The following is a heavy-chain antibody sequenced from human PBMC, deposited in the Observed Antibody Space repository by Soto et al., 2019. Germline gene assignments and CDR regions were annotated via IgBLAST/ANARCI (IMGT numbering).Heavy chain of an antibody. CDR2: ISYEGSNK. J-gene: IGHJ4*02. V-gene: IGHV3-30-3*01. Sequence: PGGSLRLSCAASGFTFSSYAMHWVRQAPGKGLEGVAVISYEGSNKYYADSVKGRFPISRDNSTHTLYLQTHSLRAEDTAVYYCAKTQATTVTTVCEYWGQGTLVTVSS. CDR1: GFTFSSYA. D-gene: IGHD4-17*01. CDR3: AKTQATTVTTVCEY.